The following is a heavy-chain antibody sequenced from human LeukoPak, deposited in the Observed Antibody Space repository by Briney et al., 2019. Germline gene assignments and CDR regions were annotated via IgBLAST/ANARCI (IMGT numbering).Heavy chain of an antibody. CDR2: INPNSGGT. D-gene: IGHD1-26*01. J-gene: IGHJ4*02. CDR3: ARDPGGSKTQPFDY. Sequence: ASVKVSCKASGYTFTGYYMHWVRQAPGQGLEWMGWINPNSGGTNYAQKFQGRVTMTRDTSISTAYMELSRLRSDDTAVYYCARDPGGSKTQPFDYWGQGTLVTVSS. V-gene: IGHV1-2*02. CDR1: GYTFTGYY.